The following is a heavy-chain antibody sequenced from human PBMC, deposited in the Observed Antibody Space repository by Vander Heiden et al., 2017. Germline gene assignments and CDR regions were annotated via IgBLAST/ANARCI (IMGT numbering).Heavy chain of an antibody. Sequence: EVQLVESGGGLVKPGGSLSPSCAASGFTCSSYSMNWGRQAPGKGLEWVSSISSSSSYIYYADSVKGRFTISRDNAKNSLYLQMNSLRAEDTAVYYCARALNGVCPSDYWGQGTLVTVSS. CDR1: GFTCSSYS. CDR3: ARALNGVCPSDY. V-gene: IGHV3-21*01. CDR2: ISSSSSYI. J-gene: IGHJ4*02. D-gene: IGHD2-8*01.